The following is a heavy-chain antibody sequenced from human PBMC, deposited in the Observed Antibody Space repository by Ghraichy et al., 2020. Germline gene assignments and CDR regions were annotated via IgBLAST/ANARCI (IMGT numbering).Heavy chain of an antibody. J-gene: IGHJ4*02. CDR1: GDSVSTNNAA. V-gene: IGHV6-1*01. D-gene: IGHD4-17*01. CDR2: TYYRSEWRN. CDR3: ARVKYGDYKAIAANHFDS. Sequence: SQTLSLTCAISGDSVSTNNAAWNWIRQSPSRGLEWLGRTYYRSEWRNDYAVSVKSRISIKPDTSKNQFSLHLNSVSPEDTAIYYCARVKYGDYKAIAANHFDSWGQGTLVTVSS.